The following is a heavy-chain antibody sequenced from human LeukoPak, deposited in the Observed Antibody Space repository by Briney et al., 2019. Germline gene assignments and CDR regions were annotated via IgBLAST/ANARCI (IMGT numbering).Heavy chain of an antibody. J-gene: IGHJ4*02. D-gene: IGHD2-21*02. CDR2: INHSGST. Sequence: SETLSLTCAVYGGSFSGYYWSWIRQPPGKGLEWIGEINHSGSTNYNPSLKSRVTISVDTSKNQFSLKLSSVTAADTAVYYCAAGDDYFDYWGQGTLVTVSS. CDR1: GGSFSGYY. CDR3: AAGDDYFDY. V-gene: IGHV4-34*01.